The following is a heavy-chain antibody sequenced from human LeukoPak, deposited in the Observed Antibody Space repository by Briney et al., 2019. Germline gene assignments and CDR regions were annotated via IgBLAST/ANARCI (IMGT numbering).Heavy chain of an antibody. J-gene: IGHJ4*02. CDR1: GFTSTDYE. CDR2: ISGSGNTF. D-gene: IGHD5-18*01. V-gene: IGHV3-48*03. Sequence: PGGSLRLSCAAPGFTSTDYEMNWVRQAPGKGREWVSFISGSGNTFFYADAVKGLFTISRDDDENSLYLQMNSLRDEDTAVYYCGRVALDTSMIHYWGQGTLVTVSS. CDR3: GRVALDTSMIHY.